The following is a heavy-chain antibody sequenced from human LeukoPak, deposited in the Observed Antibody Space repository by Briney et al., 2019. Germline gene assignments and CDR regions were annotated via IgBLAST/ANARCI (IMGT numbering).Heavy chain of an antibody. CDR3: AKGSSAAAGTDDY. J-gene: IGHJ4*02. V-gene: IGHV3-23*01. CDR1: GFTFTTYA. Sequence: PGGSLRLSCAASGFTFTTYAMNWVRQAPGKGLEWVSTISAGGSAFYADSVKGRFTISRDNSKNTLYMQMNSLRAEDTAVYYCAKGSSAAAGTDDYWGQGTLVTVSS. D-gene: IGHD6-13*01. CDR2: ISAGGSA.